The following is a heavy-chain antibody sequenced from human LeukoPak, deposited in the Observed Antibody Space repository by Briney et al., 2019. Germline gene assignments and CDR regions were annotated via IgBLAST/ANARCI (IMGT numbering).Heavy chain of an antibody. CDR1: GFTFSSYD. J-gene: IGHJ3*02. D-gene: IGHD3-22*01. CDR3: ARDLRGSGYWGGFDI. V-gene: IGHV3-13*01. Sequence: PWGSLRLSCAASGFTFSSYDMHWVRQATEKGLEWVSAIGTAGDTYYPGSVKGRFTISRENAKNSLYLQMNSLRAGDTAVYYCARDLRGSGYWGGFDIWGQGTMVTVSS. CDR2: IGTAGDT.